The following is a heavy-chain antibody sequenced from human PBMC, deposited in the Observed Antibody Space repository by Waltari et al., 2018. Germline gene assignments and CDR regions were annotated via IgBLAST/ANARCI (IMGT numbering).Heavy chain of an antibody. V-gene: IGHV3-30*18. J-gene: IGHJ4*02. D-gene: IGHD4-17*01. CDR3: AKADGALWTLFDY. CDR1: GFPFSPSG. CDR2: MSYDGRKN. Sequence: QVQLVESGGGVVQPGRSLRLSCAASGFPFSPSGMHWVRQAPGKGLEWVAVMSYDGRKNYYADSVKGRFTISRDNSKNTLYLQMNSLRPEDTAVYYCAKADGALWTLFDYWGQGTLVTVSS.